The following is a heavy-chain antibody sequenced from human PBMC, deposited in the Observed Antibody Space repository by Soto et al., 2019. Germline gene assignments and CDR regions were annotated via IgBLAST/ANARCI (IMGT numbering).Heavy chain of an antibody. CDR2: INAGNGNT. V-gene: IGHV1-3*01. D-gene: IGHD6-19*01. CDR3: ASDYGSNWRL. Sequence: QAHLVQSGAEVKMPGDSVQVSCKASGFVSTNHNFHWVRQAPGQSLEWMGRINAGNGNTQYAQNFQGRVTSTSDPSATTAFIELTNLRLEDRAMYYCASDYGSNWRLWGQGTLVSVSS. CDR1: GFVSTNHN. J-gene: IGHJ4*02.